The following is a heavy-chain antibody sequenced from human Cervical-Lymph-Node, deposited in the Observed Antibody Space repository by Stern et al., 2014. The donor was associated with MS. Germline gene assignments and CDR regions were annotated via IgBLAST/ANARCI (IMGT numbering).Heavy chain of an antibody. CDR1: GFTFNSYS. D-gene: IGHD3-22*01. CDR3: ARVDDSGGYYLNKYYGMDV. V-gene: IGHV3-48*02. CDR2: ISTSSSTI. Sequence: EDQLVESGGGLVQPGGSLRLSCAASGFTFNSYSMNWVRQAPGKGLEWISYISTSSSTIYYAGSVEGRFTISTDNAKKILYLQMNSLRDEDTAVYYCARVDDSGGYYLNKYYGMDVWGQGTTVTVSS. J-gene: IGHJ6*02.